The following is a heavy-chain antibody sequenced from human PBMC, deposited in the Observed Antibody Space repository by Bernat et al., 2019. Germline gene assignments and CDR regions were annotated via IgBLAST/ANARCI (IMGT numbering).Heavy chain of an antibody. V-gene: IGHV3-66*02. J-gene: IGHJ6*02. Sequence: EVQLVESGGGLVQPGGSLRLSCAASGFTVSSNYMSWVRQAPGKGLEWVSVIYSGGSTYYADSVKGRFTIYRDNSKNTLYLQMNSLRAEDTAVYYCARDLPRPDDYYYYGMDVWGQGTTVTVSS. CDR3: ARDLPRPDDYYYYGMDV. D-gene: IGHD5-24*01. CDR2: IYSGGST. CDR1: GFTVSSNY.